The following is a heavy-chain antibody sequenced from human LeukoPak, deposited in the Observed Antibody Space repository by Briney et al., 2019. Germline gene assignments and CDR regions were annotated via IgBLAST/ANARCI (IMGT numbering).Heavy chain of an antibody. D-gene: IGHD3-22*01. CDR3: ARGGDYYDSSFVAIDY. Sequence: GASVKVSCKASGYTFTSYGISWVRQAPGQGLEWMGWISAYNGNTSYAQKLQGRVTMTTDTSTSTAYMELSSLRSEDTAVYYCARGGDYYDSSFVAIDYWGQGTLVTVSS. J-gene: IGHJ4*02. V-gene: IGHV1-18*01. CDR1: GYTFTSYG. CDR2: ISAYNGNT.